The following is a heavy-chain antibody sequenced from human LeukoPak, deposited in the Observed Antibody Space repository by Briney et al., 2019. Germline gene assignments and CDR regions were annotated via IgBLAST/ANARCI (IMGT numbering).Heavy chain of an antibody. Sequence: SETLSLTCAVHGGSFSGYYWSWIRQPPGKGLEWIGEINHSGSTNYNPSLKSRVTISVDTSKNQFSLKLSSVTAADTAVYYCARGRATPRYIDYWGQGTLVTVSS. CDR1: GGSFSGYY. CDR2: INHSGST. CDR3: ARGRATPRYIDY. V-gene: IGHV4-34*01. J-gene: IGHJ4*02. D-gene: IGHD5-24*01.